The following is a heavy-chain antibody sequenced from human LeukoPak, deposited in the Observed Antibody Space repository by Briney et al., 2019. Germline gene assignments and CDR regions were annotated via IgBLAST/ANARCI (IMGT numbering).Heavy chain of an antibody. V-gene: IGHV4-34*01. J-gene: IGHJ4*02. CDR2: INHSGST. Sequence: SETLSLTCAVYGGSFSGYYWSWIRQPPGKGLEWIGEINHSGSTNYNPSLKSRVTISVDTSKNQFSLKLSSVTAADTAVYHCARGQGPYSSGWYGRYFDYWGQGTLVTVSS. CDR3: ARGQGPYSSGWYGRYFDY. D-gene: IGHD6-13*01. CDR1: GGSFSGYY.